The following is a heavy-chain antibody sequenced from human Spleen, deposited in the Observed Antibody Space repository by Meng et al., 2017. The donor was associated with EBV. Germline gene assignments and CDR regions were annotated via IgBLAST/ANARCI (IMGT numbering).Heavy chain of an antibody. CDR1: GFTFSDYG. D-gene: IGHD6-19*01. CDR3: AKEDRTGWYLDY. Sequence: QVQLVESGXGVVQPGRSLRLSCVVSGFTFSDYGMHWVRQAPGKGLEWVAVMSYDGANKSYGDSVTGRFTISRDNSKNTLYLQMHSLRAEDTAVYYCAKEDRTGWYLDYWGHGTLVTVSS. V-gene: IGHV3-30*18. CDR2: MSYDGANK. J-gene: IGHJ4*01.